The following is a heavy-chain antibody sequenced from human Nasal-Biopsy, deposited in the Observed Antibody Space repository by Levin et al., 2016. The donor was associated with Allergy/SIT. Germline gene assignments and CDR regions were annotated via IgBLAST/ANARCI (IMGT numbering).Heavy chain of an antibody. J-gene: IGHJ3*02. CDR2: IKEDGNTK. V-gene: IGHV3-7*03. CDR1: ELGYW. D-gene: IGHD3-10*01. CDR3: AREGEGAYDT. Sequence: GGSLRLSCVASELGYWMSWVRQAPGKGLEWVANIKEDGNTKYYVDSVRGRFTISRDNAKSSLFLQMNNLRVEDTAVYHCAREGEGAYDTWGQGTTVTVSS.